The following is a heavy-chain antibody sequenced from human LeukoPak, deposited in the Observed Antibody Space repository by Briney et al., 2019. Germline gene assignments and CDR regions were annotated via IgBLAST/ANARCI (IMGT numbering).Heavy chain of an antibody. V-gene: IGHV4-34*01. CDR1: GGSFSGYY. Sequence: SETLSLTCAVYGGSFSGYYWSWIRQPPGKELEWIGEINHSGSTNYNPSLKSRVTISVDTSKNQFSLKLSSVTAADTAVYYCARGLNTMVRGVIPIGYYMDVWGKGTTVTVSS. D-gene: IGHD3-10*01. J-gene: IGHJ6*03. CDR3: ARGLNTMVRGVIPIGYYMDV. CDR2: INHSGST.